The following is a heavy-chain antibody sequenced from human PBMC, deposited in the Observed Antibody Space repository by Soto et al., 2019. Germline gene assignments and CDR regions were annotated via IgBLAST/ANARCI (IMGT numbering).Heavy chain of an antibody. CDR2: IRSKGNNYAT. V-gene: IGHV3-73*01. CDR1: GFTFSGSA. Sequence: EVQLVESGGGLVQPGGSLKLSCAASGFTFSGSAMHWVRQASGKGLEWVGRIRSKGNNYATVYGASLKGRFTISRDDAKNTAYLQMNSLNTDDTAVYYCSRQASDFWSGKPQYYMDVWGKGTTVTVSS. J-gene: IGHJ6*03. D-gene: IGHD3-3*01. CDR3: SRQASDFWSGKPQYYMDV.